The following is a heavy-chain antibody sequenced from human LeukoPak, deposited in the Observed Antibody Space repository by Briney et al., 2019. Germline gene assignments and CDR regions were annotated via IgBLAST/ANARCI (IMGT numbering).Heavy chain of an antibody. CDR1: GFTFSSYG. Sequence: GGSLRLSCAASGFTFSSYGMSWVRQAPGKGLEWVSAISGSGGSTYYADSVKGRFTISRDNSKNTLYLQMNSLRAEDTAVYYCARTRTGYSSGYYYWGQGTLVTVSS. V-gene: IGHV3-23*01. CDR2: ISGSGGST. D-gene: IGHD3-22*01. J-gene: IGHJ4*02. CDR3: ARTRTGYSSGYYY.